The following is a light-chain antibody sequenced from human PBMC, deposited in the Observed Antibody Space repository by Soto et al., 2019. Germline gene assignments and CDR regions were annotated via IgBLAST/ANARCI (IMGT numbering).Light chain of an antibody. CDR1: SSDVGAYNF. CDR3: ISHTSSNTWV. CDR2: EVS. Sequence: QSALTQPASVSGSPGQSITISCTGTSSDVGAYNFVSWYQQLSGKAPKLVIYEVSNRPSGVSTRFSGSKSGNTASLTISGLQAEDEADYFCISHTSSNTWVFGGGTKVTVL. V-gene: IGLV2-14*01. J-gene: IGLJ2*01.